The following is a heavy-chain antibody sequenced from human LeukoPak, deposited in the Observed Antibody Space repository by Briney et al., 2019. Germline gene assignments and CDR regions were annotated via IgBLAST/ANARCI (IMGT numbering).Heavy chain of an antibody. CDR1: GYTFTSYG. J-gene: IGHJ3*02. CDR2: ISAYNGNT. V-gene: IGHV1-18*01. D-gene: IGHD6-19*01. Sequence: ASVKVSCKASGYTFTSYGISWVRQAPGQGLEWMGWISAYNGNTNYAQKLQGRVTLTTETSTNTAYMELRSLRSDDTAVYYCAREMAIRDSGWYTGNDAFDIWGQGTMVTVSS. CDR3: AREMAIRDSGWYTGNDAFDI.